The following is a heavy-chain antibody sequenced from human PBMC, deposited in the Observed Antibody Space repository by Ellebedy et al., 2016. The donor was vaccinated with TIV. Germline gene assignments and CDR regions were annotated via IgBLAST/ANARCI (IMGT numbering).Heavy chain of an antibody. J-gene: IGHJ4*02. CDR3: ATSGRVAVTTTFDY. D-gene: IGHD4-17*01. CDR2: VIPKFERG. V-gene: IGHV1-69*13. CDR1: GYTFTNYA. Sequence: AASVKVSCKASGYTFTNYAITWVRQAPGQGLEWMGAVIPKFERGSPAQKFQGRVTITADEATSTAYMEMSSLRYDDTAVYYCATSGRVAVTTTFDYWGQGTLVTVSS.